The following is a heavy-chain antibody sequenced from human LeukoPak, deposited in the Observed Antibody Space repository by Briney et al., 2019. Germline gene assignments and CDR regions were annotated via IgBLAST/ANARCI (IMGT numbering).Heavy chain of an antibody. CDR1: GFTFGSYG. CDR2: ISYDGSNK. V-gene: IGHV3-30*03. D-gene: IGHD2/OR15-2a*01. J-gene: IGHJ4*02. CDR3: ARGPTRANSTDY. Sequence: GRSLRLSCAASGFTFGSYGMHWVRQAPGKGLEWVAVISYDGSNKYYADSVKGRFTISRDNSKNTLYLQMNSLRAEDTAVYYCARGPTRANSTDYWGQGALVTVSS.